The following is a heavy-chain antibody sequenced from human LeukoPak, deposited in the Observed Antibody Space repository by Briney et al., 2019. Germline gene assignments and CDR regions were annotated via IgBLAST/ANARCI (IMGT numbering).Heavy chain of an antibody. D-gene: IGHD2-2*02. Sequence: GASVKVSCKASGGTFSSYAISWVRQAPGQGLEWMGGIIPIFGTANYAQKFQGRVTITTDESTSTAYMELSSLRSEDTAVYYCARARGYCSSTSCYTPLFDYWGQGTLVTVFS. CDR3: ARARGYCSSTSCYTPLFDY. V-gene: IGHV1-69*05. CDR2: IIPIFGTA. CDR1: GGTFSSYA. J-gene: IGHJ4*02.